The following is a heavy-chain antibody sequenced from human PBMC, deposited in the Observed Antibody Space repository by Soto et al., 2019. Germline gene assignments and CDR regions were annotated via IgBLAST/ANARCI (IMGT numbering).Heavy chain of an antibody. CDR3: TTDGMYTFGSFDY. V-gene: IGHV3-15*07. CDR2: IKTKTDGGTA. D-gene: IGHD5-18*01. CDR1: GFTFNDAW. J-gene: IGHJ4*02. Sequence: GGSLRLSCAASGFTFNDAWMNWVRQAPGKGLEWVGRIKTKTDGGTADYAAPVKGRFTISRDDSKNTLFLQMNSLKTEDTAVYYCTTDGMYTFGSFDYWGQGTLVTVSS.